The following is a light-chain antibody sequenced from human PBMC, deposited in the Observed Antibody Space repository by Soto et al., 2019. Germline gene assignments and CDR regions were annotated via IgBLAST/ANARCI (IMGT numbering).Light chain of an antibody. Sequence: QSVLTQPPSVSGAPGQRVTISCTESSSNIGAGYDVHWYQQLPGTAPKLLIYGNSNRPSGVPDRFSGSKSGTSASLAITGLQAEYEADYYCQSYDSSLSAWVFGGGTQLTVL. CDR1: SSNIGAGYD. CDR2: GNS. CDR3: QSYDSSLSAWV. V-gene: IGLV1-40*01. J-gene: IGLJ3*02.